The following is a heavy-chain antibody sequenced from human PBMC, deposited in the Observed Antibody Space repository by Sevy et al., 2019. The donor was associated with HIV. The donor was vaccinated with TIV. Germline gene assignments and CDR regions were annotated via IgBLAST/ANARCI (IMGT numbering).Heavy chain of an antibody. D-gene: IGHD3-3*01. Sequence: SGPTLVNPTQTLTLTCTFSGFSLSTSGVGVGWIRQPPGKALEWLALIYWDDDKRYSPSLKRRLTITKDTSKNQVVLTMTNMDRVGTATNDCAHSARYYDFWSGYYLVDYWGQGTLVTVSS. CDR3: AHSARYYDFWSGYYLVDY. CDR1: GFSLSTSGVG. V-gene: IGHV2-5*02. J-gene: IGHJ4*02. CDR2: IYWDDDK.